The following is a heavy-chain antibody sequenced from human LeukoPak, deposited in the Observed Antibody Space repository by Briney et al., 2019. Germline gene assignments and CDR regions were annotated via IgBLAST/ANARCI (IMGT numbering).Heavy chain of an antibody. D-gene: IGHD6-19*01. V-gene: IGHV1-8*03. CDR3: ARDHSSGWTVFDY. J-gene: IGHJ4*02. Sequence: ASVKVSCKASGYTFTGYYMHWVRQATGQGLEWMGWMNPNSGNTGYAQKFQGRVTITRNTSISTAYMELSSLRSEDTAVYYCARDHSSGWTVFDYWGQGTLVTVSS. CDR1: GYTFTGYY. CDR2: MNPNSGNT.